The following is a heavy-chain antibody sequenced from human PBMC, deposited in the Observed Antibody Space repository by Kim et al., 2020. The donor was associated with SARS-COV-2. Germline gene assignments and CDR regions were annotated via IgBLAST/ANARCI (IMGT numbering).Heavy chain of an antibody. CDR3: ARALLGRPYYYGMDV. V-gene: IGHV3-21*01. J-gene: IGHJ6*02. CDR1: GFTFSSYS. Sequence: GGSLRLSCAASGFTFSSYSMNWVRQAPGKGLEWVSSISSSSSYIYYADSVKGRFTISRDNAKNSLYLQMNSLRAEDTAVYYCARALLGRPYYYGMDVWGQGTTVTVSS. CDR2: ISSSSSYI. D-gene: IGHD2-8*02.